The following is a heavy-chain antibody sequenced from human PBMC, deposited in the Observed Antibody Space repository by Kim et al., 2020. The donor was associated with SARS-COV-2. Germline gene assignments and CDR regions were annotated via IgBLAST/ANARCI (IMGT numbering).Heavy chain of an antibody. D-gene: IGHD4-4*01. CDR3: ARDRQSNSCKVNSYYYMDV. Sequence: SETLSLTCTASGGTISSYYWSWIRQPPGKGLEWIGTIYYSGSTNYNPSLKSRVTISVAASKNQFSLKLSSVTAADTAVYYCARDRQSNSCKVNSYYYMDV. CDR1: GGTISSYY. J-gene: IGHJ6*03. CDR2: IYYSGST. V-gene: IGHV4-59*01.